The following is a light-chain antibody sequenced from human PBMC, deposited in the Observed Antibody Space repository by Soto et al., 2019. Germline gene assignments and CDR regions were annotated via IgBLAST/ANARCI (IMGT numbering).Light chain of an antibody. Sequence: DIQLTQSPSFLSASVGDRVTITCRASQAVSRYLAWYQQKPGKAPNILIYAASTLRSGVPSSFSGSGSETEFTLTISSLQPEYFATYYCQQLNSYVFAFGPGTKVDIK. CDR2: AAS. V-gene: IGKV1-9*01. CDR3: QQLNSYVFA. CDR1: QAVSRY. J-gene: IGKJ3*01.